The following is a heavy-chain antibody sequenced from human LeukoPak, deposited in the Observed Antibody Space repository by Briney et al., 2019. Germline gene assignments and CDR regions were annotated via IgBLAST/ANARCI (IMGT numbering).Heavy chain of an antibody. CDR1: GYTLTELS. Sequence: GASVKVSCKVSGYTLTELSMHWVRQAPGKGLEWMGGFDPEDGETINAQKFQGRVTMTEDTSTDTAYMELSSLRSEDTAVYYCATIVKTTRIYLGDPFDYWGQGTLVTVSS. CDR2: FDPEDGET. V-gene: IGHV1-24*01. CDR3: ATIVKTTRIYLGDPFDY. J-gene: IGHJ4*02. D-gene: IGHD2-21*01.